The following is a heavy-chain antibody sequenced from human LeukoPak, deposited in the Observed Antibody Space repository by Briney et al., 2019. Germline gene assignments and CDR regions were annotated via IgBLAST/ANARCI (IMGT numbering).Heavy chain of an antibody. CDR2: ISAYNGNT. V-gene: IGHV1-18*01. CDR1: GYTFTSYG. D-gene: IGHD1-26*01. CDR3: ARGRIVGATLYYFDY. Sequence: EASMKVSCKASGYTFTSYGISWVRQAPGQGLEWMGWISAYNGNTNYAQKLQGRVTMTTDTSTSTAYMELRSLRSDDTAVYYCARGRIVGATLYYFDYWGQGTLVTVSS. J-gene: IGHJ4*02.